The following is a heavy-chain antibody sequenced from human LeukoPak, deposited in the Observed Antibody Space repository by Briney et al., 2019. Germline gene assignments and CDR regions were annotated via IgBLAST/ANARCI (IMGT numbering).Heavy chain of an antibody. CDR3: ARHYGP. J-gene: IGHJ5*02. D-gene: IGHD3-16*01. CDR1: GGSISNYY. CDR2: FSNSGST. V-gene: IGHV4-59*01. Sequence: SETLSLTCTVSGGSISNYYWSWIRQPPGKGLEWIGYFSNSGSTDYNPSLKSRVTISVDTSKNQFSLKLSSVTAADTAVYYCARHYGPWGQGTLVTVSS.